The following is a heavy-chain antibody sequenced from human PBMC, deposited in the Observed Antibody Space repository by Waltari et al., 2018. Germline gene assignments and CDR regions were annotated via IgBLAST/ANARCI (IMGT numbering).Heavy chain of an antibody. J-gene: IGHJ4*02. V-gene: IGHV1-18*01. CDR3: AKVKGSSWYSPADY. D-gene: IGHD6-13*01. CDR1: GYTFLNYA. Sequence: QVQLVQSGAEVKKPGASVKVSCTASGYTFLNYAIHWVREAPGQGLEWMGCISAYNGKTDYAQKLQGRLTLTTDTSTSTAYMELTSLRFDDTAIYYCAKVKGSSWYSPADYWGQGSLVTVSA. CDR2: ISAYNGKT.